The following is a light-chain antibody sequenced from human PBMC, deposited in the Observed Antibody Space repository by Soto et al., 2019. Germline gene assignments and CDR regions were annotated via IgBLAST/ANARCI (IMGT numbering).Light chain of an antibody. J-gene: IGLJ3*02. Sequence: QSALTQPASGSGSPGQSITISCTGSSSDVGAYRYVSWFQQHPGRAPKLIIYEVSNRPSGVSYRFSGSKSGNTASLTISGLKAEDEADYHCSSYTTTTAWVFGGGTKLTVL. CDR1: SSDVGAYRY. CDR3: SSYTTTTAWV. V-gene: IGLV2-14*01. CDR2: EVS.